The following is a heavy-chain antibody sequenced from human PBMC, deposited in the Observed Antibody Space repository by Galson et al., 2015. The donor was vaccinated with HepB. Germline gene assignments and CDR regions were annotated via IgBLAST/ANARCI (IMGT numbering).Heavy chain of an antibody. CDR3: ARHVISWGEGYDY. CDR2: IYPGDSDT. Sequence: QSGAEVKKPGESLKISCKGSGYSFTNYWIGWVRQMPGKGLEWMGIIYPGDSDTRYSPSFQGQVTISADKSISTAHLQWSSLKASDTAMYYCARHVISWGEGYDYWGQGTLVTVSS. CDR1: GYSFTNYW. D-gene: IGHD3-10*01. V-gene: IGHV5-51*01. J-gene: IGHJ4*02.